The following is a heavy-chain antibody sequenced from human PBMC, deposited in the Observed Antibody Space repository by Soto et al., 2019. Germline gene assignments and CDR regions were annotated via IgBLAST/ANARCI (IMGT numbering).Heavy chain of an antibody. CDR1: GYTFTAYH. CDR2: INPKFGDT. V-gene: IGHV1-2*02. J-gene: IGHJ6*02. Sequence: QVRLVQSGAEVKEPGDSVRVSCEASGYTFTAYHIHWVRQAPGQGLEWMGWINPKFGDTGYAQDFQGRVSMTRDMSISTVYMELSRLTSDDTAIYYCAGNMDYYYGRGSGNGHGVWGQGTTVTVFS. CDR3: AGNMDYYYGRGSGNGHGV. D-gene: IGHD3-10*02.